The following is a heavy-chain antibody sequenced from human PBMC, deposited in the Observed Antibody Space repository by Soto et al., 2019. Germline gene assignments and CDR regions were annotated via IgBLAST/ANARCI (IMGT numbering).Heavy chain of an antibody. V-gene: IGHV1-3*01. D-gene: IGHD2-15*01. J-gene: IGHJ6*02. CDR3: ARDYCSGGRCYSYSSYGMDV. CDR1: GYTFTSYA. Sequence: ASVKVSCKASGYTFTSYAMHCVRQAAGQRREGMGWINAGNRNTKYSQKFQGRVTITRDTSASTAYMEMRSLRSEDTAVYYCARDYCSGGRCYSYSSYGMDVPAHGPKVTV. CDR2: INAGNRNT.